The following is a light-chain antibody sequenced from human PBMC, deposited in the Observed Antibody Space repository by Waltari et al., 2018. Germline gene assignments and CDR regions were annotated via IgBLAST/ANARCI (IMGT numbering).Light chain of an antibody. CDR1: NSDVGNYDF. Sequence: QSALTQPASVSGSPGQPLTIPCTGTNSDVGNYDFVSWYQQCPGTASQLIIYDVKKRPSGLSNRFSGSKSGNTASLTISGLQAEDEAVYYCSSYTTYGTFVIFGGGTKLTVL. J-gene: IGLJ2*01. CDR3: SSYTTYGTFVI. V-gene: IGLV2-14*03. CDR2: DVK.